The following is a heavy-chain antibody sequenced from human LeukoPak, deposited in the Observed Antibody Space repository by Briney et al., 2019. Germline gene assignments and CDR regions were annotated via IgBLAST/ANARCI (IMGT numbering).Heavy chain of an antibody. CDR1: GGPISSYY. J-gene: IGHJ4*02. CDR2: IYYSGST. V-gene: IGHV4-59*01. Sequence: PSETLSLTCTVSGGPISSYYWSWIRQPPGKGLEWIGYIYYSGSTNYNPSLKSRVTISVDTSKNQFSLKLSSVTAADTAVYYCARGHGNDYWGQGTLVTVSS. CDR3: ARGHGNDY.